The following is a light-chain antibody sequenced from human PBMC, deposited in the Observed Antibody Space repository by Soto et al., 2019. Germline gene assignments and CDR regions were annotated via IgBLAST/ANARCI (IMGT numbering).Light chain of an antibody. J-gene: IGKJ3*01. Sequence: DIQMTQSPSSLSASVGDSVTITCRASQSISNYLNWYQQKPGKAPKLLVYAASSLQSGVPPRFSGSGSGTEFTLTISSLQPEDFATYYCQQSYSTPYTFGPGTKGPIK. V-gene: IGKV1-39*01. CDR3: QQSYSTPYT. CDR2: AAS. CDR1: QSISNY.